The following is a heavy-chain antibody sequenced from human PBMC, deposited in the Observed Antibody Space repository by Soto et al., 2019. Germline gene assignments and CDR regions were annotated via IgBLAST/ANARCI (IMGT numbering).Heavy chain of an antibody. Sequence: VQLVQSGGGVVQPGRSLRLSCVASGFTFSADGMHWVRQAPGKGLEWVSAISSDGNKKDYGDSVKGRFTISRDNSKNTLYLQMNSLRAEETAIYYCAKDWGVYDGSGDSSDYVDYWGQGTLVTASS. CDR3: AKDWGVYDGSGDSSDYVDY. D-gene: IGHD3-22*01. J-gene: IGHJ4*02. CDR1: GFTFSADG. CDR2: ISSDGNKK. V-gene: IGHV3-30*18.